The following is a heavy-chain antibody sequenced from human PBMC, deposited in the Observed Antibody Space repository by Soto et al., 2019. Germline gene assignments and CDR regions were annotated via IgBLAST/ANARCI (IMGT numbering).Heavy chain of an antibody. J-gene: IGHJ6*02. CDR3: ARDITGTTSWYYYYGMDV. Sequence: SLRLSCAASGFTFSSYAMHWVRQAPGKGLEWVAVISYDGSNKYYADSVKGRFTISRDNSKNTLYLQMNSLRAEDTAVYYCARDITGTTSWYYYYGMDVWGQGTTVTVSS. D-gene: IGHD1-7*01. CDR2: ISYDGSNK. V-gene: IGHV3-30-3*01. CDR1: GFTFSSYA.